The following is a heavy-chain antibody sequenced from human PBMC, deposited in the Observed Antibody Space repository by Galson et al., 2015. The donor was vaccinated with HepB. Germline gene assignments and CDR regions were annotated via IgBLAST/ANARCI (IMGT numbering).Heavy chain of an antibody. CDR3: ARLGMGLQFGVFDY. D-gene: IGHD5-24*01. V-gene: IGHV4-39*01. CDR1: GGSINATYY. CDR2: IYFSGST. J-gene: IGHJ4*02. Sequence: SETLSLTCSVSGGSINATYYWGWIRQPPGRGLVWIGNIYFSGSTYYDPSLKSRVTISVDTSKNQFSLKLSSVTAADTAVYYCARLGMGLQFGVFDYWGQGTLVTVSS.